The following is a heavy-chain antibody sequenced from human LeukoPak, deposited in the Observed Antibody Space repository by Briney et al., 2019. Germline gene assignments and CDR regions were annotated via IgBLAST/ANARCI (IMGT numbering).Heavy chain of an antibody. CDR3: AAFRDDAFDI. V-gene: IGHV3-21*06. Sequence: GGSLRLSCAASGFTFSSYSMSWVRQAPGKGLEWVSSITSTSDYIYYADSVKGRFTISRDNARNSLYLQMNSLRPEDTAVYYCAAFRDDAFDIWGQGTMVTVSS. J-gene: IGHJ3*02. CDR2: ITSTSDYI. CDR1: GFTFSSYS.